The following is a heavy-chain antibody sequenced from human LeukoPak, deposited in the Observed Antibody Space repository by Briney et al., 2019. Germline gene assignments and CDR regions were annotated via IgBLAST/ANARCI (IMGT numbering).Heavy chain of an antibody. CDR3: ATLWDPVAGTTQPLL. Sequence: GASLRLSCAASGFTFSSYEMNWVRQAPGKGLEWVSYICASGSTIYYGDSLEGRFTISRDNANNSLYLQIKSLRVEDTAVYYCATLWDPVAGTTQPLLWGQGTLVTVSS. D-gene: IGHD6-19*01. CDR2: ICASGSTI. V-gene: IGHV3-48*03. CDR1: GFTFSSYE. J-gene: IGHJ4*02.